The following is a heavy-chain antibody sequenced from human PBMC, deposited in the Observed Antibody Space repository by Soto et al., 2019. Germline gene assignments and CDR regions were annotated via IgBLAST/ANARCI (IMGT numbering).Heavy chain of an antibody. CDR1: GGSVNSGNYY. D-gene: IGHD5-12*01. CDR3: ARGLYSGWHYFDY. CDR2: FYYTGSI. V-gene: IGHV4-61*01. Sequence: LRETLSLTCTVSGGSVNSGNYYWSWIRQPPGKGLEWIGYFYYTGSINYNPSLKSRVTISRDNSKNTLYLQMNSLRAEDTAVYYCARGLYSGWHYFDYWGQGTLVTVSS. J-gene: IGHJ4*02.